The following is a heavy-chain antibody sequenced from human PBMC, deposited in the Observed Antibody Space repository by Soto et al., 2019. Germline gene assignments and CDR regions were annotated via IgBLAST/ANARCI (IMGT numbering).Heavy chain of an antibody. CDR2: IIPIFGTA. J-gene: IGHJ6*02. CDR3: ARGWGYDSSDYGYYYYGMDV. CDR1: GGTFSRHA. Sequence: QVQLVQSGAEVRKPGSSVKVSCKASGGTFSRHAISWVRQAPGQGLEWMGGIIPIFGTANHAQKFQGRVTIIADESTSTAYMELSSLRSEDTAIYYCARGWGYDSSDYGYYYYGMDVWGQGTTVTVSS. D-gene: IGHD3-22*01. V-gene: IGHV1-69*01.